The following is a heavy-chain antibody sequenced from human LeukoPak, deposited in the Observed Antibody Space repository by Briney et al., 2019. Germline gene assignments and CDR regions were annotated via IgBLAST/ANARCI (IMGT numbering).Heavy chain of an antibody. V-gene: IGHV3-9*01. Sequence: GRSLRLSCAASGFTFDDYAMHWVRQAPGKGLEWVPGISWNSGSIGYADSVKGRFTISRDNAKNSLYLQMSSLRAEDTALYYCAKDISNCSSTSCFYYYYGMDVWGQGTTVTVSS. CDR3: AKDISNCSSTSCFYYYYGMDV. D-gene: IGHD2-2*01. CDR2: ISWNSGSI. CDR1: GFTFDDYA. J-gene: IGHJ6*02.